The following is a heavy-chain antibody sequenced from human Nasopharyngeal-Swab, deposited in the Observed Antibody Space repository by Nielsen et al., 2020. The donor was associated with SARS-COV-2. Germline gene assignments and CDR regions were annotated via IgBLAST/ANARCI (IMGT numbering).Heavy chain of an antibody. J-gene: IGHJ6*02. CDR1: GYTFTSYG. CDR3: ARDDSAYYYGSGSPRRRYYYYGMDV. V-gene: IGHV1-18*01. D-gene: IGHD3-10*01. Sequence: ASVKVSCKASGYTFTSYGISWVRQAPGQGLEWMGWISPYNGNTNYAQKLQGRVTMTTDTSTRTAYMELRSLRSDDTAVYYCARDDSAYYYGSGSPRRRYYYYGMDVWGQGTTVTVSS. CDR2: ISPYNGNT.